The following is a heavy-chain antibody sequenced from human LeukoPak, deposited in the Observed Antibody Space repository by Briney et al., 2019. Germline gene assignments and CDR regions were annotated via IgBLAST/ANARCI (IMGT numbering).Heavy chain of an antibody. J-gene: IGHJ4*02. V-gene: IGHV3-23*01. CDR1: GFTFSSYA. CDR3: AKVMFHLEWLSYFDY. CDR2: ISGSGGST. Sequence: PGGSLRLSCAASGFTFSSYAMSWVRQAPGKGLEWVSAISGSGGSTYYADSVKGRFTISRDNSKNTLYLQMNSLRAEDTAVYYCAKVMFHLEWLSYFDYWGQGTLVTVSS. D-gene: IGHD3-3*01.